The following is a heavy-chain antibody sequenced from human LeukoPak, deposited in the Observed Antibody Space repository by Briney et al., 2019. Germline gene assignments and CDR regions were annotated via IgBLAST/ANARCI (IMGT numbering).Heavy chain of an antibody. CDR1: GGSISSYY. Sequence: SETLSLTCTVSGGSISSYYWSWIRQPAGKGLEWIGRIYTSGSTNYNPSLKSRVTISVDTSKNQFSLKLSSVTAADTAVYYCARALNSGYYPHNWFDPWAREPWSPSPQ. J-gene: IGHJ5*02. D-gene: IGHD3-22*01. CDR3: ARALNSGYYPHNWFDP. CDR2: IYTSGST. V-gene: IGHV4-4*07.